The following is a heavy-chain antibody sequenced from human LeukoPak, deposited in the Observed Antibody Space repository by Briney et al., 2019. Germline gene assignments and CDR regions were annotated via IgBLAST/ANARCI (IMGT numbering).Heavy chain of an antibody. Sequence: GGSLRLSCAASGFTFSSYWMHWVRQAPGKGLVWVSRINSDGSSTSYADSVKGRFTISRDNSKNTLYLQMNSLRAEDTAVYYCAKVMITLVTPYYYGMDVWGQGTTVTVSS. CDR3: AKVMITLVTPYYYGMDV. J-gene: IGHJ6*02. D-gene: IGHD3-9*01. V-gene: IGHV3-74*01. CDR1: GFTFSSYW. CDR2: INSDGSST.